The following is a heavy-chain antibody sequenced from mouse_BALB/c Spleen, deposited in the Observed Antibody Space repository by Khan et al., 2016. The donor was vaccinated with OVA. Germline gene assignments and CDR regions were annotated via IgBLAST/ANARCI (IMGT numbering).Heavy chain of an antibody. CDR2: INPTSGYT. V-gene: IGHV1-7*01. J-gene: IGHJ2*01. CDR1: GYTFTTYW. CDR3: GRDRIDY. Sequence: QVQLKESGAELAKPGASVKMSCKASGYTFTTYWMHWVKQRPGQGLEWIGYINPTSGYTDYNEKFKDKATLSADKSSSTAYMQLRSLTSEDAAVYYWGRDRIDYWGQGTTLTVSA.